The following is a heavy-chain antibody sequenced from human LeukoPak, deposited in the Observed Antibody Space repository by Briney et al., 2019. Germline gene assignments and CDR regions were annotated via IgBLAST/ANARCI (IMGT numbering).Heavy chain of an antibody. J-gene: IGHJ4*02. CDR2: ITYSTSYI. CDR3: AREGGTAIVTIDY. D-gene: IGHD5-18*01. V-gene: IGHV3-21*01. CDR1: GFTFSSYT. Sequence: GGSLRLSCVASGFTFSSYTMNWVRQAPGKGLEWVSSITYSTSYIYYADSVKGRFTISRDNAKNSLYLQMNSLRAEDTAVYYCAREGGTAIVTIDYWGQGTLVTVSS.